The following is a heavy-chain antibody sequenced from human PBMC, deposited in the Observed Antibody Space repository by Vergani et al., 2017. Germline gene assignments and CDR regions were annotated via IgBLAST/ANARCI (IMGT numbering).Heavy chain of an antibody. D-gene: IGHD2-2*02. Sequence: QVQLQESGPGLVKPSQTLSLTCTVSGGSISSGGYYWSWIRQPPGKGLEWIGYIYYSGSTNYNPSLKSRVTISVDTSKNQFSLKLSSVTAADTAVYYCARGVYCSSTSCYTDSMSSSFFDYWGQGTLVTVSS. V-gene: IGHV4-61*08. CDR2: IYYSGST. CDR1: GGSISSGGYY. J-gene: IGHJ4*02. CDR3: ARGVYCSSTSCYTDSMSSSFFDY.